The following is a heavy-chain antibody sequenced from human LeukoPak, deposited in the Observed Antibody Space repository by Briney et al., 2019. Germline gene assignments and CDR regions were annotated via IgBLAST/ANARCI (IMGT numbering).Heavy chain of an antibody. CDR2: ISGSGGGT. J-gene: IGHJ4*02. D-gene: IGHD6-19*01. CDR1: GFTFSSYG. CDR3: AKAALSGWPLSPYY. Sequence: GGSLRLSCAASGFTFSSYGMSWVHQAPGKGLEWVSAISGSGGGTYYADSVKGRFTISRDNSKNTLYLQMNSLRAEDTAVYYCAKAALSGWPLSPYYWGQGTLVTVSS. V-gene: IGHV3-23*01.